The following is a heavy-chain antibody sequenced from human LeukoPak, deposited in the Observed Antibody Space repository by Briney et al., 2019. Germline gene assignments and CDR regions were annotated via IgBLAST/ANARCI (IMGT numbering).Heavy chain of an antibody. CDR3: AYYEGYCSSTSCFRLDY. Sequence: ASVKVSCKASGYTFTGYYMHWVRQAPGQGLEWMGGIIPIFGTANYAQKFQGRVTITADKSTSTAYMELSSLRSEDTAVYYCAYYEGYCSSTSCFRLDYWGQGTLVTVSS. V-gene: IGHV1-69*06. CDR2: IIPIFGTA. D-gene: IGHD2-2*01. J-gene: IGHJ4*02. CDR1: GYTFTGYY.